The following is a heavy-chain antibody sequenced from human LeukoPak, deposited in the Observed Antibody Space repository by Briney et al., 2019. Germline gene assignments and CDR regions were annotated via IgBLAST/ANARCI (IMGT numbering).Heavy chain of an antibody. CDR1: GFTFSSYS. Sequence: PGGSLRLSCAASGFTFSSYSMNWVRQAPGKGLEWVSSISSSSSYIYYADSVKGRFTISRDNAKNSLYLQMNSLRAEDTAVYYCARGDIAVAGTGAFDIWGQGTMVTVSS. CDR2: ISSSSSYI. J-gene: IGHJ3*02. D-gene: IGHD6-19*01. CDR3: ARGDIAVAGTGAFDI. V-gene: IGHV3-21*01.